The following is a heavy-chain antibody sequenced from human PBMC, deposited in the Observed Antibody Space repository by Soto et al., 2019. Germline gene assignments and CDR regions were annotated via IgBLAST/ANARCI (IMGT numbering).Heavy chain of an antibody. D-gene: IGHD2-15*01. J-gene: IGHJ6*02. CDR2: ISYDGSNK. Sequence: PGGFLRLSCAASGFTFSSYGMHWVRQAPGKGLEWVAVISYDGSNKYYTDSVKGRFTISRDNSKNTLYLQMNSLRAEDTAVYYCAKGGDIVSYYYYGMDVWGQGTTVTVSS. CDR3: AKGGDIVSYYYYGMDV. CDR1: GFTFSSYG. V-gene: IGHV3-30*18.